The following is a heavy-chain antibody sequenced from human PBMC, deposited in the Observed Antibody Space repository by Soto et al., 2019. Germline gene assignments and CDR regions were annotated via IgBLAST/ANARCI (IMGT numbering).Heavy chain of an antibody. Sequence: ASVKVSCKASGYTFTSYYMHWVRQAPGQGLEWMGIINPSGGSTSYAQKLQGRVTMTRDTSTSTVYMELSSLRSEDTAVYYCARSEAKWELLYYYGMDVWGQGTTVTVSS. J-gene: IGHJ6*02. CDR3: ARSEAKWELLYYYGMDV. V-gene: IGHV1-46*01. D-gene: IGHD1-26*01. CDR2: INPSGGST. CDR1: GYTFTSYY.